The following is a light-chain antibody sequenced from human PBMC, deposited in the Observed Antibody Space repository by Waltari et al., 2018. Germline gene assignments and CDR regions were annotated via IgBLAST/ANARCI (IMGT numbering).Light chain of an antibody. V-gene: IGKV3-20*01. CDR3: QQYDSSPPQYS. CDR2: ETS. CDR1: ESVRSSF. Sequence: EIVLTQSPGTLSLSPGEGATLPCRASESVRSSFLAWYQQKPGQAPRLLIYETSSRASGIPDRFSGSGSGTDFTLTINRLEPEDFAVYYCQQYDSSPPQYSFGQGTKLEI. J-gene: IGKJ2*01.